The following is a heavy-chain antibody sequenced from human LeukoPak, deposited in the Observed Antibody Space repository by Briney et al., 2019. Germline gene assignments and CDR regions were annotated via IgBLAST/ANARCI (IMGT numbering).Heavy chain of an antibody. Sequence: SVKVSCKASGGTFSSYAISWVRQAPGQGLEWMGGIIPIFGTANYAQKFQGRVTITTDESTSTAYMELSSLRSEDTAVYYCARDSGENNYHDSSGYDAFDIWGQGTMVTVSS. J-gene: IGHJ3*02. CDR1: GGTFSSYA. CDR2: IIPIFGTA. V-gene: IGHV1-69*05. D-gene: IGHD3-22*01. CDR3: ARDSGENNYHDSSGYDAFDI.